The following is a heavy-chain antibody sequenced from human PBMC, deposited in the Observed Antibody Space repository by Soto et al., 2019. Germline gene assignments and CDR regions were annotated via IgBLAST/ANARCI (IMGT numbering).Heavy chain of an antibody. D-gene: IGHD2-15*01. CDR3: ARHTVAATLHFDY. J-gene: IGHJ4*02. V-gene: IGHV4-39*01. Sequence: SETLSLTCTVSGGFISSSSYYWGWIRQPPGKGLEWIGSIYYSGSTYYNPSLKSRVTISVDTSKNQFSLKLSSVTAADTAVYYCARHTVAATLHFDYWGQGTLVTVSS. CDR2: IYYSGST. CDR1: GGFISSSSYY.